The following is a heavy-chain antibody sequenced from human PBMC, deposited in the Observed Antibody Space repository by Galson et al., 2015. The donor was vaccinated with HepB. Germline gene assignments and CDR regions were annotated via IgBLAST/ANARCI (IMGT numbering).Heavy chain of an antibody. J-gene: IGHJ5*02. V-gene: IGHV4-30-4*01. CDR2: IYYSGST. CDR1: GGSISSGDYY. D-gene: IGHD2-2*02. CDR3: ARALVPAAIRGWFDP. Sequence: TLSLTCTVSGGSISSGDYYWSWIRQPPGKGLEWIGYIYYSGSTYYNPSLKSRVTISVDTSKNQFSLKLSSVTAADTAVYYCARALVPAAIRGWFDPWGQGTLVTVSS.